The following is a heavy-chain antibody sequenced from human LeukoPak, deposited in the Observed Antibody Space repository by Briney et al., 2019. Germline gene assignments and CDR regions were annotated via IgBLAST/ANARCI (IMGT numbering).Heavy chain of an antibody. CDR1: GGSISRYF. Sequence: PSETLSLTCSVSGGSISRYFWSWIRQPPGKGLEWIAFIHYSGRTKYNPSLQSRVTISIDTSENNFSLRLTSVTAADTAVYYCARLLDNDSSGDPDTFDMWGQGTVVSVPS. D-gene: IGHD3-22*01. J-gene: IGHJ3*02. V-gene: IGHV4-59*01. CDR2: IHYSGRT. CDR3: ARLLDNDSSGDPDTFDM.